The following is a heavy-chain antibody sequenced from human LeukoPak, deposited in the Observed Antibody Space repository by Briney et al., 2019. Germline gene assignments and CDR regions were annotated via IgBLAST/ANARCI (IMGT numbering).Heavy chain of an antibody. CDR3: AKDGYCSGGSCYYFDY. CDR2: MSYDGSNK. V-gene: IGHV3-30*18. J-gene: IGHJ4*02. D-gene: IGHD2-15*01. Sequence: GRSLRLSCEASGFTFRTYGMHWVRQAPGKGLEWVALMSYDGSNKDYTDSVKGRFTISRDNSKNTLYLQMNSLRTDDTAVYYCAKDGYCSGGSCYYFDYWGQGTLVTVSS. CDR1: GFTFRTYG.